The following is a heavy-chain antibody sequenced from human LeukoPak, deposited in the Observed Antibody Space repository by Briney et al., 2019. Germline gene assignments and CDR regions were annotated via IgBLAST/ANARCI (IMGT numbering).Heavy chain of an antibody. J-gene: IGHJ4*02. Sequence: GQSLRLSCAASGFTFSTYWMHWVRQAPGKGLVWVARIKGDGSSTIYADSVKGRFTISRDNSKNTLYLQTSSLRAEDTVVYYCARASTTVPNLLDHWGRGTLVTVSS. CDR3: ARASTTVPNLLDH. D-gene: IGHD4-17*01. CDR1: GFTFSTYW. CDR2: IKGDGSST. V-gene: IGHV3-74*01.